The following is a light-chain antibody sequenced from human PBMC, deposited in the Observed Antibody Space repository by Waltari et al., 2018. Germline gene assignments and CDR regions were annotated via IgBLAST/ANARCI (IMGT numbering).Light chain of an antibody. Sequence: DFQMTQSPSSLSASVGDRFTITCRASQYISTYLKWYQQKPGKGPKLLRYAASTLQSGVPSRFSGSGSGTDFTFTISSLQLEDFATYYCQQSYDTPRTFGQGTKVEVK. J-gene: IGKJ1*01. CDR2: AAS. CDR3: QQSYDTPRT. CDR1: QYISTY. V-gene: IGKV1-39*01.